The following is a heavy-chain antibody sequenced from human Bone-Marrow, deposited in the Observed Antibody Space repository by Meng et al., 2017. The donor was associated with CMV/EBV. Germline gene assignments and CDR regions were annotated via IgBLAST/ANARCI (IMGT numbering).Heavy chain of an antibody. CDR3: ARWLYSSSWYHGMDV. Sequence: GESLKISCQGSGYSFSTYWIGWVRQMPGKGLEWMGIIYPGDSDTRYSPSFQGQVTISADKSISTAYLQWSSLKASDTAMYYCARWLYSSSWYHGMDVWGQGNTVTVSS. V-gene: IGHV5-51*01. D-gene: IGHD6-13*01. CDR2: IYPGDSDT. CDR1: GYSFSTYW. J-gene: IGHJ6*02.